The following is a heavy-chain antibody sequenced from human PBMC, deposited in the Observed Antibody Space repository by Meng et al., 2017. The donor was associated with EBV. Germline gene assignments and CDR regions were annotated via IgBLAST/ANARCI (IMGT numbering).Heavy chain of an antibody. Sequence: VQLVQSGAEVNKSGSSVKVSCKASGGTFSRYAISWVRQAPGQGLEWMGGIIPIFGTANYAQKFQGRVTITADKSTSTAYMELSSLRSEDTAVYYCARDRWEPKGKGWFDPWGQGTLVTVSS. V-gene: IGHV1-69*06. CDR2: IIPIFGTA. CDR3: ARDRWEPKGKGWFDP. J-gene: IGHJ5*02. CDR1: GGTFSRYA. D-gene: IGHD1-26*01.